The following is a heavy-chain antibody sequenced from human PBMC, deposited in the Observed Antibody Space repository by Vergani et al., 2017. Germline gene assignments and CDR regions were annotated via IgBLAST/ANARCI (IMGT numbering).Heavy chain of an antibody. CDR3: ARYCSSTSCYNAEYFQH. CDR2: IIPIVGTA. V-gene: IGHV1-69*01. D-gene: IGHD2-2*02. J-gene: IGHJ1*01. CDR1: GGTFSSYA. Sequence: QVQLVQSGAEVKKPGSSVKVSCKASGGTFSSYAISWVRQAPGQGLEWMGGIIPIVGTANYAQKFQGRVTITADESTSTAYMELSSLRSEDTAVYYCARYCSSTSCYNAEYFQHWGQGTLVTVSS.